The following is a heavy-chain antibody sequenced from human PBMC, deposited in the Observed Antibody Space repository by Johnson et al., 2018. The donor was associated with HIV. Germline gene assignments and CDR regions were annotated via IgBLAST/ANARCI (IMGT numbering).Heavy chain of an antibody. D-gene: IGHD4/OR15-4a*01. Sequence: QVQLVESGGGLVKPGGSLRLSCAASGFMFSDYYMSWIRQAPGKGLEWVAVISYDGSNKYYADSVKGRFTISRDNSKNTVYLQMNSLRVEDTAVYYCAKSPGKDHGGNSGGFDIWGKGTMVTVSS. V-gene: IGHV3-30*18. CDR1: GFMFSDYY. J-gene: IGHJ3*02. CDR2: ISYDGSNK. CDR3: AKSPGKDHGGNSGGFDI.